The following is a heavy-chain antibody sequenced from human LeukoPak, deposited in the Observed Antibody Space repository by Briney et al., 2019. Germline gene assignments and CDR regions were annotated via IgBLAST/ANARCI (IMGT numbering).Heavy chain of an antibody. CDR3: ASLSY. D-gene: IGHD3-16*01. V-gene: IGHV3-30*04. CDR2: ISYDGRSE. J-gene: IGHJ4*02. Sequence: GRSLRLSCAASGFSFGSYAMHWVRQAPGKGLEWVAVISYDGRSEYWADSVKGRFTISRDNSKNTLYLQMNSLRAEDTAVYYCASLSYWGQGTLVTVSS. CDR1: GFSFGSYA.